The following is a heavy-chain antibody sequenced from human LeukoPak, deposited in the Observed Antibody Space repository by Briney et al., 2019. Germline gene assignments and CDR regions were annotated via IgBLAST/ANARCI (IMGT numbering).Heavy chain of an antibody. CDR1: GFAFSSYG. J-gene: IGHJ4*02. Sequence: GGSLTLSCAASGFAFSSYGMHWVRQAPGKGRERVAVIWYDGSTKYYADSVKGRFTISRDNSKNTLYLQMNSLRAEDTAVYYCARATGIAAAGADYWGQGTLVTVSS. V-gene: IGHV3-33*01. D-gene: IGHD6-13*01. CDR2: IWYDGSTK. CDR3: ARATGIAAAGADY.